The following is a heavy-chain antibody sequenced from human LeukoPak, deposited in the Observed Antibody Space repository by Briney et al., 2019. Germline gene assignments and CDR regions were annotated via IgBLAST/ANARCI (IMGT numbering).Heavy chain of an antibody. CDR3: AKASTYYYGSGSYHYVY. V-gene: IGHV3-23*01. D-gene: IGHD3-10*01. CDR1: GFTFSSYA. Sequence: GGSLRLSCAASGFTFSSYAMSWVRQAPGKGLEWVSAISGSGGSTYYADSVKGRFTISRDNSKNTLYLQMNSLRAEDTAVYYCAKASTYYYGSGSYHYVYWGQGTLVTVSS. CDR2: ISGSGGST. J-gene: IGHJ4*02.